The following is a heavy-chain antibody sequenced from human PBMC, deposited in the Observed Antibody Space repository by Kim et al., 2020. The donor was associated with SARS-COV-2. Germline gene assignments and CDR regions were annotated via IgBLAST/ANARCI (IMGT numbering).Heavy chain of an antibody. J-gene: IGHJ4*02. V-gene: IGHV3-30*07. Sequence: VKRRFTISRDNSKNTLYLQMNSLRAEDTAVYYCARDLGYCSSTSCYTFDYWGQGTLVTVSS. CDR3: ARDLGYCSSTSCYTFDY. D-gene: IGHD2-2*02.